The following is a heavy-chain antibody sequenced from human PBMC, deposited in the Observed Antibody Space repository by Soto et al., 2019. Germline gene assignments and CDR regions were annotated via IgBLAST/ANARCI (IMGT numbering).Heavy chain of an antibody. V-gene: IGHV1-18*04. CDR1: GYTFSGYS. Sequence: ASVKVSCKASGYTFSGYSITWVRQAPGQGLEWMGRISGYNGNTNYARTLRDRLTLTTDTSTSTAYMELRSLTSDDTAVYYCARDVFCGGAPACPDMDVWGQGTTVTVYS. CDR3: ARDVFCGGAPACPDMDV. D-gene: IGHD2-21*01. CDR2: ISGYNGNT. J-gene: IGHJ6*02.